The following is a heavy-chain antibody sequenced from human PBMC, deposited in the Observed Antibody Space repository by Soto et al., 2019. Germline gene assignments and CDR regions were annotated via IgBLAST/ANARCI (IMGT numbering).Heavy chain of an antibody. CDR2: IYHGGST. CDR3: ARSRGYYVSSGYSYY. CDR1: GGSISSSNW. Sequence: SETLSLTCAVSGGSISSSNWWSWVRQPPGKGLEWIGEIYHGGSTNYNPSLKSRVTISVDKSKNQFSLKLSSVTAADTAVYYCARSRGYYVSSGYSYYWGQGTLVTVSS. J-gene: IGHJ4*02. D-gene: IGHD3-22*01. V-gene: IGHV4-4*02.